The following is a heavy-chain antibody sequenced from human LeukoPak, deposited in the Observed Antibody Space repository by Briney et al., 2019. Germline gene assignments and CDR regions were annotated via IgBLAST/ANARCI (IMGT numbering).Heavy chain of an antibody. V-gene: IGHV1-69*13. CDR3: ARGGEMATIYYVFDY. CDR2: IIPIFGTA. D-gene: IGHD5-24*01. Sequence: SVKVSCKASGGTFISYAISWVRQAPGQGLEWMGGIIPIFGTANYAQKFQGRVTITADESTSTAYMELSSLRSEDTAVYYCARGGEMATIYYVFDYWGQGTLVTVSS. CDR1: GGTFISYA. J-gene: IGHJ4*02.